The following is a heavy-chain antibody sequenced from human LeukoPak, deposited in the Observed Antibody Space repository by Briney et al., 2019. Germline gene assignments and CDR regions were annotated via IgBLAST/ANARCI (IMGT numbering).Heavy chain of an antibody. D-gene: IGHD4-17*01. J-gene: IGHJ4*02. V-gene: IGHV3-7*01. CDR1: GFTFRRHW. CDR2: IKQDGTE. Sequence: GGSLGLSCAASGFTFRRHWMSWVRQAPGKGPEWVAHIKQDGTEYYVDSVKGRFIISRDNAKNSLYLQMNSLRAEDTAVYTCVRGPDYGDRLDYFDNWGQGTLVTVSS. CDR3: VRGPDYGDRLDYFDN.